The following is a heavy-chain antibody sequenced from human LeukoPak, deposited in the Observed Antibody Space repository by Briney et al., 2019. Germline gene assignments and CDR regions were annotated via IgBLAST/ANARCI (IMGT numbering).Heavy chain of an antibody. CDR1: GGSLSSSSYY. D-gene: IGHD4-17*01. Sequence: PSETLSLTCTVSGGSLSSSSYYWGWIRQPPGKGLEWIGSVYYTGSTYYNPSLKSRVTISVDTSKNQFSLNLSSVTAADTAVYYCARGDYALNWFDPWGQGTLATVSS. V-gene: IGHV4-39*01. CDR2: VYYTGST. CDR3: ARGDYALNWFDP. J-gene: IGHJ5*02.